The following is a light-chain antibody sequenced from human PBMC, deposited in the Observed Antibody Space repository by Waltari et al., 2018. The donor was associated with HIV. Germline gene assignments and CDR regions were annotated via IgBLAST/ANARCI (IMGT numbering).Light chain of an antibody. CDR1: SSTIGAGYD. Sequence: QSVLTQPPSVSGAPGQRVTISCPGSSSTIGAGYDIHWYQQLPGTAPNLLIYGSGNRPSGVPDRFSGSKSGTSASLAITGLQAEDEADYYCQSYDSSLTGSVFGGGTKLTVL. CDR3: QSYDSSLTGSV. J-gene: IGLJ2*01. V-gene: IGLV1-40*01. CDR2: GSG.